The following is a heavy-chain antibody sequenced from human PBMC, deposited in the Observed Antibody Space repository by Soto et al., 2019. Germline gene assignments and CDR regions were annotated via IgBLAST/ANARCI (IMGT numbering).Heavy chain of an antibody. V-gene: IGHV4-30-2*01. CDR2: IYHSGST. Sequence: SESLSLTCAVSGGSISSGGYSWSWIRQPPGKGLEWIGYIYHSGSTYYNPSLKSRVTISVDRSKNQFSLKLSSVTAADTAVYYCATLPPRIVVTLPPIPSWGQGIQVTVSS. J-gene: IGHJ5*02. CDR1: GGSISSGGYS. D-gene: IGHD2-21*01. CDR3: ATLPPRIVVTLPPIPS.